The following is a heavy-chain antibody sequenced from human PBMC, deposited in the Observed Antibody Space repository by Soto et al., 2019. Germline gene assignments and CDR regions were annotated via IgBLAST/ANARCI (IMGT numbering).Heavy chain of an antibody. J-gene: IGHJ4*02. V-gene: IGHV4-30-2*01. CDR2: IYHSGST. CDR1: GGSISSGGYS. Sequence: SETLSLTCAVSGGSISSGGYSWSGIRQPPGKGLEWIGYIYHSGSTYYNPSLKSRVTISVDRSKNQFSLKLSSVTAADTAVYYCAAGGGLPRYYWGQGTLVTVSS. CDR3: AAGGGLPRYY. D-gene: IGHD5-12*01.